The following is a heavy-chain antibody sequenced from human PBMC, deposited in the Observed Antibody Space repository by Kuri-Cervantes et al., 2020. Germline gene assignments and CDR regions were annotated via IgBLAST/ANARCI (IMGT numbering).Heavy chain of an antibody. J-gene: IGHJ6*03. CDR2: IYHSGST. D-gene: IGHD6-25*01. V-gene: IGHV4-38-2*01. CDR3: ARRPSSGRFQYYYYYMDV. CDR1: GYSISSGYY. Sequence: SETLSLTCAVSGYSISSGYYWGWIRQPPGKGLEWIGSIYHSGSTYYNPSLKNRVTISVDTSKNQFSLNLSSVTAADTAVYYCARRPSSGRFQYYYYYMDVWGKGTTVTVSS.